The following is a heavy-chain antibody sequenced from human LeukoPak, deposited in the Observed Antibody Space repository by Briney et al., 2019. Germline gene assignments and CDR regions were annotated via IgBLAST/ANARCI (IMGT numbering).Heavy chain of an antibody. Sequence: AGGSLRLSCAASGFTFSSYAMHWVRQAPGKGLEWVAVISYDGSNKYYADSVKGRFTISRDNSKNTLYLQMNGLRAEDTAVYYCARGVTRYCSSTSCYYFDYWGQGTLVTVSS. CDR2: ISYDGSNK. D-gene: IGHD2-2*01. CDR3: ARGVTRYCSSTSCYYFDY. J-gene: IGHJ4*02. CDR1: GFTFSSYA. V-gene: IGHV3-30-3*01.